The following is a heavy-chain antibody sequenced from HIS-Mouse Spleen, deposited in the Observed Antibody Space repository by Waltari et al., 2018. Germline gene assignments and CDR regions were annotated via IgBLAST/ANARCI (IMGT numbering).Heavy chain of an antibody. Sequence: QVQLVESGGGVVQPGRSLQPSCAASGFTFSSYGRHWVRQAPGKGLEWVAVISYDGSNKYYADSVKGRFTISRDNSKNTLYLQMNSLRAEDTAVYYCAKDKHHAFDYWGQGTLVTVSS. J-gene: IGHJ4*02. CDR3: AKDKHHAFDY. CDR1: GFTFSSYG. CDR2: ISYDGSNK. V-gene: IGHV3-30*18.